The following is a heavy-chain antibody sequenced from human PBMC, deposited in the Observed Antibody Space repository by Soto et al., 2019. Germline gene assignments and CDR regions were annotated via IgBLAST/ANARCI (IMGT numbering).Heavy chain of an antibody. D-gene: IGHD2-8*01. Sequence: SETLSLTCTVSGGSISSYYWSWIRQPPGKGLEWIGYIYYSGSTNYNPSLKSRVTLSVDTSKNQFSLKLSSVTAADTAVYYCARDASLKPDGPTYYYYYYLDVWGKGTTVTVSS. CDR1: GGSISSYY. CDR3: ARDASLKPDGPTYYYYYYLDV. J-gene: IGHJ6*03. V-gene: IGHV4-59*01. CDR2: IYYSGST.